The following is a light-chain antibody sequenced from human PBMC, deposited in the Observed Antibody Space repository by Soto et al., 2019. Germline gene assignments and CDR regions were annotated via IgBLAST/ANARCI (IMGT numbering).Light chain of an antibody. CDR3: QQNNNWPRT. J-gene: IGKJ1*01. CDR1: QSVNNN. Sequence: EIVMTQSPATLSVFPGDRATLSYRASQSVNNNLAWYHQKPGQAPMLLIYGASTRATCTPARFSGSGSGAKFTLTFTSRQFEEFAVYYCQQNNNWPRTLGQGTKV. CDR2: GAS. V-gene: IGKV3-15*01.